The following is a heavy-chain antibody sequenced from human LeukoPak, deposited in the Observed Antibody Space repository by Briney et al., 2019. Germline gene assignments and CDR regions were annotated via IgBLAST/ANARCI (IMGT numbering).Heavy chain of an antibody. CDR2: IKSKTDGGTT. CDR1: GXTFSNAW. Sequence: RGSLRLSCAASGXTFSNAWMNWVRQAPGKGLEWVGRIKSKTDGGTTDYAAPVKGRFTISRDDSKNTLYLQMNSLKTEDTAVYYCTTGLFYDSSGNADYWGQGTLVTVSS. CDR3: TTGLFYDSSGNADY. D-gene: IGHD3-22*01. V-gene: IGHV3-15*01. J-gene: IGHJ4*02.